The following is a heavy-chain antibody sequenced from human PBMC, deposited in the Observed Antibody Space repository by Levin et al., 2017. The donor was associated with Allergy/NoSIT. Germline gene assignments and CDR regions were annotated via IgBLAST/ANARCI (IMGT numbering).Heavy chain of an antibody. CDR2: ISYDGSNK. CDR3: AREDPVADFSILLTH. V-gene: IGHV3-30-3*01. D-gene: IGHD6-19*01. J-gene: IGHJ1*01. Sequence: GGSLRLSCAASGFTFSSYAMHWVRQAPGKGLEWVAVISYDGSNKYYADSVKGRFTISRDNSKNTLYLQMNSLRAEDTAVYYCAREDPVADFSILLTHWGQGTLVTVSS. CDR1: GFTFSSYA.